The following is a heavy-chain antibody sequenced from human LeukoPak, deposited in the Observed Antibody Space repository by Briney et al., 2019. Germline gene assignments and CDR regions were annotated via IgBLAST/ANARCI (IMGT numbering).Heavy chain of an antibody. CDR2: ISSSGSTI. Sequence: GGSLRLSCAASGFTFSSYEMNWVRQAPGKGLEWVSYISSSGSTIYYADSVKGRFTISRDNAKNSLYLQMNSLRAEDTAVYYCARDSGNYYGSGSPDCWGQGTLVTVSS. V-gene: IGHV3-48*03. D-gene: IGHD3-10*01. J-gene: IGHJ4*02. CDR3: ARDSGNYYGSGSPDC. CDR1: GFTFSSYE.